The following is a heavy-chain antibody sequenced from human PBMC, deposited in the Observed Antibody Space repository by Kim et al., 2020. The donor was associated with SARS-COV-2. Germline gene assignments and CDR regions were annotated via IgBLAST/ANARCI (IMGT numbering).Heavy chain of an antibody. D-gene: IGHD3-10*01. V-gene: IGHV4-34*01. Sequence: SETLSLTCAVYGGSFSGYYWSWIRQPPGKGLEWIGEINHSGSTNYNPSLKSRVTISVDTSKNQFSLKLSSVTAADTAVYYCARDPYGSGSYYFDYWGQGT. CDR3: ARDPYGSGSYYFDY. J-gene: IGHJ4*02. CDR1: GGSFSGYY. CDR2: INHSGST.